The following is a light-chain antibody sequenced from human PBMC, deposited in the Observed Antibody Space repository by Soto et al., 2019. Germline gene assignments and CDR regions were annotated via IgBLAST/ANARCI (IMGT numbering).Light chain of an antibody. CDR2: HAS. V-gene: IGKV1-5*01. Sequence: TPMTQAPSTLPAPVGDRVTITCRASQSISNCLAWYQQKPGTAPKLLIYHASTLESGVPSRFSGSGSGTEFTLISSSLQPDILATYYCQQDSSFSFGQGTRVEIK. CDR1: QSISNC. J-gene: IGKJ1*01. CDR3: QQDSSFS.